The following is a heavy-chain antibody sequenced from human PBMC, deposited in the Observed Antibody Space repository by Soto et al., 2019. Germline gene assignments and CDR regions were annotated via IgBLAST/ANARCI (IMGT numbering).Heavy chain of an antibody. CDR1: GGSISSGDYY. Sequence: QVQLQESGPGLVKPSQTLSLTCTVSGGSISSGDYYWSWIRQPPGEGLEWIGYIHYSGSTYYNPSLKCRVTISVDTSKNQFSLKLSSVTAADTAVYYCARRNYVVYYYGMDVWGQGTTVTVSS. V-gene: IGHV4-30-4*01. D-gene: IGHD4-4*01. CDR2: IHYSGST. J-gene: IGHJ6*02. CDR3: ARRNYVVYYYGMDV.